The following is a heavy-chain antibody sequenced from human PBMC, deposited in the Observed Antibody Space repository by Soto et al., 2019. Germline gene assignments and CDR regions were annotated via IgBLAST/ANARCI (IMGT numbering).Heavy chain of an antibody. V-gene: IGHV3-9*01. J-gene: IGHJ4*02. CDR3: AKDVSGDYSLDY. CDR1: GFTFDDYA. D-gene: IGHD4-17*01. CDR2: LSWNSGSI. Sequence: EVQLVASGGGLVHPGRSLRLSCAASGFTFDDYAMHWVRQAPGKGLEWVSGLSWNSGSIGYADSVKGRFTISRDNAKNSLDLQMNSLRAEDPALYDCAKDVSGDYSLDYWVQGTLVTVSS.